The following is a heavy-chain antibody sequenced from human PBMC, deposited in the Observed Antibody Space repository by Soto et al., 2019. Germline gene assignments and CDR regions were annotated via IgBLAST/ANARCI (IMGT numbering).Heavy chain of an antibody. CDR3: AREVPDYGDYAHAFDI. Sequence: QVQLVESGGGVVQPGRSLRLSCAASGFTFSSYGMHWVRQAPGKGLERVAVIWYDGSNKYYADSVKGRFTISRDNSKNTLYLQLNSLRAEDTAVYYCAREVPDYGDYAHAFDIWGQGTMVTVSS. CDR1: GFTFSSYG. J-gene: IGHJ3*02. V-gene: IGHV3-33*01. CDR2: IWYDGSNK. D-gene: IGHD4-17*01.